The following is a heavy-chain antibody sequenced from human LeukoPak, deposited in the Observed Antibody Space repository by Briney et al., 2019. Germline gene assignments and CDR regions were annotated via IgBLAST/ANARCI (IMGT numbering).Heavy chain of an antibody. V-gene: IGHV3-66*01. J-gene: IGHJ4*02. CDR2: IYSGRTT. Sequence: GGSLRLSCAASGFTVSSNYMTWVRQAPGKGLDWVSAIYSGRTTYYADSVKGRFTISRDDSKNTLYLQMHSLRAEDTAIYYCTRNLFDWGQGALVTVSS. D-gene: IGHD3-10*02. CDR3: TRNLFD. CDR1: GFTVSSNY.